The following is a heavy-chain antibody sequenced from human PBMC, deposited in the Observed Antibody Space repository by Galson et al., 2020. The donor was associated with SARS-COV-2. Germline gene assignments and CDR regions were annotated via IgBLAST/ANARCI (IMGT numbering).Heavy chain of an antibody. V-gene: IGHV3-23*01. J-gene: IGHJ4*02. CDR3: AKGGTFFEF. CDR2: IGDSNFVT. Sequence: GGSLRLSCVASGFKFNNSVMTWVRQAPGKGLEWVSAIGDSNFVTYYTDSVKGRFTISRDNSRTTIYLQMNSLRAEDTAVYYCAKGGTFFEFWGQGTPITVSS. CDR1: GFKFNNSV.